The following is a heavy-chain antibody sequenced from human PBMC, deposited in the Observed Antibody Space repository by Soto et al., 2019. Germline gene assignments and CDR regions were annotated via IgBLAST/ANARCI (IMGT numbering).Heavy chain of an antibody. D-gene: IGHD3-10*01. CDR3: ARHNYGSGSTYFDY. V-gene: IGHV4-59*08. CDR1: GGSISSYY. Sequence: QVQLQESGPGLVKPSETLSLTCTVSGGSISSYYWSWIRQPPGKGLEWIGYIYYSGSTNYNPSLKSRVTXXVXTXXNHFSLKLNSMTAADTPVYYCARHNYGSGSTYFDYWGQGTLVTVSS. J-gene: IGHJ4*02. CDR2: IYYSGST.